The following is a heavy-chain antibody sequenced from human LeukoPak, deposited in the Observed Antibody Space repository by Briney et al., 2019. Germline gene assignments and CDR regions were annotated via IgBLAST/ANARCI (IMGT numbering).Heavy chain of an antibody. CDR3: AKDDYGDSLSPS. CDR1: GFTFSSYG. CDR2: ISYDGTNK. J-gene: IGHJ5*02. Sequence: GGSLRLSCAASGFTFSSYGMHWVRQAPGKGLEWVAVISYDGTNKYYADSVKGRFTISRDNSKNTLYLEMNSLRAEDTAVYYCAKDDYGDSLSPSWGQGTLVTVSS. V-gene: IGHV3-30*18. D-gene: IGHD4-17*01.